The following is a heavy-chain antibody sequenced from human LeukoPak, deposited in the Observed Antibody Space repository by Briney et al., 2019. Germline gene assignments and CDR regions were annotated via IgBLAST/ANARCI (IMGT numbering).Heavy chain of an antibody. J-gene: IGHJ4*02. CDR3: AKAYSSGWSHFDS. Sequence: GGSLRLSCSASGFTFSNNAMHWVRQAPGKGLEYVSGVSHNGGSTYYADSTKGRFTISRDNSKNTLYLQMSSLRAEDTALYYCAKAYSSGWSHFDSWGQGTLVTVSS. V-gene: IGHV3-64D*09. CDR1: GFTFSNNA. CDR2: VSHNGGST. D-gene: IGHD6-19*01.